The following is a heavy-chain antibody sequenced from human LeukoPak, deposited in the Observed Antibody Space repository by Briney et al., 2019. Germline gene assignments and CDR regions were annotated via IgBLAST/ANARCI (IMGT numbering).Heavy chain of an antibody. Sequence: ASVKVSCKASGYTFTSYDINWVRQATGQGLEWMGWMNPNSGNTGYAQKFQGRVTITTDESTSTAYMELSSLRSEDTAVYYCARGPYDSSGYYYEYWGQGTLVTVSS. V-gene: IGHV1-8*01. CDR3: ARGPYDSSGYYYEY. CDR2: MNPNSGNT. D-gene: IGHD3-22*01. CDR1: GYTFTSYD. J-gene: IGHJ4*02.